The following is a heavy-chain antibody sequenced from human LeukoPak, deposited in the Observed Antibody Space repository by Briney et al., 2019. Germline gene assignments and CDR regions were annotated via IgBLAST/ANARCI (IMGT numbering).Heavy chain of an antibody. V-gene: IGHV4-59*01. J-gene: IGHJ4*02. CDR1: GGSISSYH. D-gene: IGHD6-19*01. CDR2: RHHSGSS. Sequence: PSETLSLTCTVSGGSISSYHWSWLRQPPGKGLEWIAYRHHSGSSNYNPSLESRVTVSVDTSNNQFSLRVTSVTAADTAVYYCARVVGSGWNYFDSWGQGTLVTVSS. CDR3: ARVVGSGWNYFDS.